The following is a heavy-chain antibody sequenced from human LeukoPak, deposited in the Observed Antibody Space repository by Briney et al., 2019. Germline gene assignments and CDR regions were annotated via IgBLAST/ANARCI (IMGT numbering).Heavy chain of an antibody. CDR1: GYTFTGYY. D-gene: IGHD6-19*01. CDR3: APAVAGTGGFDY. V-gene: IGHV1-2*02. Sequence: ASVKVSCKASGYTFTGYYMHWVRQAPGQGLEWMGWINPNSGGTNYAQKFQGRVTMTRDTSISTAYMEPSRLRSDDTAVYYCAPAVAGTGGFDYWGQGTLVTVSS. CDR2: INPNSGGT. J-gene: IGHJ4*02.